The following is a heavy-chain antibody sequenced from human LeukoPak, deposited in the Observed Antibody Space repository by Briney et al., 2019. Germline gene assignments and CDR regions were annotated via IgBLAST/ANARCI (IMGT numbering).Heavy chain of an antibody. Sequence: PGGSLRLSCAASGFTFSSYAMSWVRQAPGKGLEWVSAISGSGGSTYYADSVKGRFTISRDNSKNTLYLQMNSLRAEDTAVYYCAKEGEGSYYLVGYFDYWGQGTLVTVSS. CDR3: AKEGEGSYYLVGYFDY. CDR2: ISGSGGST. J-gene: IGHJ4*02. V-gene: IGHV3-23*01. CDR1: GFTFSSYA. D-gene: IGHD1-26*01.